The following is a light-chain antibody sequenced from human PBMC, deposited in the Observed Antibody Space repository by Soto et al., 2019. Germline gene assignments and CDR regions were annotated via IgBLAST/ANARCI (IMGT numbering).Light chain of an antibody. Sequence: DLQMTQSPSSLSASVGDRVTITCRASESISRHLNWYQQKPGKAPNLLIYAASTLQNGVPSRFSGSGSGTDFTLTISSLQPEHFATYYCQQSYSTLSISFGQGTRLEIK. V-gene: IGKV1-39*01. CDR3: QQSYSTLSIS. CDR1: ESISRH. J-gene: IGKJ5*01. CDR2: AAS.